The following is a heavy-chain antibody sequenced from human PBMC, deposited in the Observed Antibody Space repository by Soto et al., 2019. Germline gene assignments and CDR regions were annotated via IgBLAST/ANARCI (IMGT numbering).Heavy chain of an antibody. V-gene: IGHV1-24*01. D-gene: IGHD3-9*01. CDR3: ATSTPRLVIMQPVYYYGMDV. Sequence: QVQLVQSGAEVKKPGASVKVSCKVSGYTLTELSMHWVRQAPGKGLEWMGGFDPEDGETIYAQKFQGRVTMTEDTSTDTAYMELSSLRSEDTAVYYCATSTPRLVIMQPVYYYGMDVWGQGTTVTVSS. CDR2: FDPEDGET. J-gene: IGHJ6*02. CDR1: GYTLTELS.